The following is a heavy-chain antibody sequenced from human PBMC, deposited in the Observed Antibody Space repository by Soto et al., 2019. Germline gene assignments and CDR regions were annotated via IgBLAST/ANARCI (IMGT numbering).Heavy chain of an antibody. Sequence: VQLQESGPGLVKPSGTLSLTCTVSGVSFSRNNWWHWVRQPPGKGLEWIGEIFHTGSTTYNPSPKSRVTMSIDKPTNEFSPRLSSVTAADTAAYYCARVSDFAVLIPRNYYYYYGIDVWGQGTTVTVSS. CDR3: ARVSDFAVLIPRNYYYYYGIDV. CDR1: GVSFSRNNW. CDR2: IFHTGST. J-gene: IGHJ6*02. D-gene: IGHD3-3*01. V-gene: IGHV4-4*02.